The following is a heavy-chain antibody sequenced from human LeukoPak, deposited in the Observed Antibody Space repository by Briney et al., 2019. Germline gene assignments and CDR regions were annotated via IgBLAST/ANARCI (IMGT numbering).Heavy chain of an antibody. Sequence: ASVKVSCKVSGYTLTELSMHWVRQAPGKGLEWMGGFDPEDGETIYAQKFQGRVTMTEDTSTDTAYMELSSLRSEDTAVYYCVTFYDYVWGSLYYFDYWGQGTLVTVSS. CDR2: FDPEDGET. CDR3: VTFYDYVWGSLYYFDY. J-gene: IGHJ4*02. CDR1: GYTLTELS. D-gene: IGHD3-16*01. V-gene: IGHV1-24*01.